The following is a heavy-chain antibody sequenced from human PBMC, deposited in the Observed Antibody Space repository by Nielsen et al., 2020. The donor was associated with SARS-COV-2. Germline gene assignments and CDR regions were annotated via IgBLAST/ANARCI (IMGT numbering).Heavy chain of an antibody. Sequence: GGSLRLSCAASGFTFSSYWMSWVRQAPGKGLEWVANIKQDGSEKYYADSVKGRFTISRDNSKNTLYLQMNSLRAEDTAVYYCARDPAQWLASNDAFDIWGQGTMVTVSS. J-gene: IGHJ3*02. V-gene: IGHV3-7*01. CDR2: IKQDGSEK. CDR1: GFTFSSYW. D-gene: IGHD6-19*01. CDR3: ARDPAQWLASNDAFDI.